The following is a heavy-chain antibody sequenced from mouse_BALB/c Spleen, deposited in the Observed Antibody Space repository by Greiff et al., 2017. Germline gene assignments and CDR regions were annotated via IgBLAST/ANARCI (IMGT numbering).Heavy chain of an antibody. D-gene: IGHD1-1*01. CDR3: TRGPPLYYGSSYGYFDV. CDR1: GYSFTSYW. CDR2: IYPGNSDT. J-gene: IGHJ1*01. Sequence: LKQPGAELVRPGASVKLSCKASGYSFTSYWMHWVKQRPGQGLEWIGAIYPGNSDTSYNQKFKGKAKLTAVTSASTAYMELSSLTNEDSAVYYCTRGPPLYYGSSYGYFDVWGAGTTVTVSS. V-gene: IGHV1-5*01.